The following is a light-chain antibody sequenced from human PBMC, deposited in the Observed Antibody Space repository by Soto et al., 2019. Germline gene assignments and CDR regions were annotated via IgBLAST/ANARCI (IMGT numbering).Light chain of an antibody. CDR2: GNN. J-gene: IGLJ2*01. CDR1: SSNIGAGYD. CDR3: QSYDSSLSGVV. V-gene: IGLV1-40*01. Sequence: QSVLTQPPSVSGAPGQRGTISCTGTSSNIGAGYDVHWYQQLPGAAPKLLIYGNNNRPSGVPDRFSGSKSGTSASRAITGLQAEDEADYYSQSYDSSLSGVVFGGGTKVTVL.